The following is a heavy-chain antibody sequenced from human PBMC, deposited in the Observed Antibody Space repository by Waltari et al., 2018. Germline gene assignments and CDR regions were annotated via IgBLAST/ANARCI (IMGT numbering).Heavy chain of an antibody. Sequence: QVQLQQWGAGLLKPSETLSLTCAVYGGSFSGYYWSWIRQPPGKGLGWIGEINHSGSTNYNPSLKSRVTISVDTSKNQFSLKLSSVTAADTAVYYCARGRNSSSWYGRKGYFDYWGQGTLVTVSS. V-gene: IGHV4-34*01. J-gene: IGHJ4*02. CDR3: ARGRNSSSWYGRKGYFDY. CDR1: GGSFSGYY. CDR2: INHSGST. D-gene: IGHD6-13*01.